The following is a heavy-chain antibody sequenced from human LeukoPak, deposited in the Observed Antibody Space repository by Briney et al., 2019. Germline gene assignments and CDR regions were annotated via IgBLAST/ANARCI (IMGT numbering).Heavy chain of an antibody. CDR1: GGSISSGSYY. CDR3: ASYSNYEGYFDY. Sequence: SETLSLTCTVSGGSISSGSYYWSWIRQPAGKGLEWIGHITNYNPSLKSRVTISVDTSKNQFSLKLSSVTAADTAVYYCASYSNYEGYFDYWGQGTLVTVSS. CDR2: IT. J-gene: IGHJ4*02. V-gene: IGHV4-61*09. D-gene: IGHD4-11*01.